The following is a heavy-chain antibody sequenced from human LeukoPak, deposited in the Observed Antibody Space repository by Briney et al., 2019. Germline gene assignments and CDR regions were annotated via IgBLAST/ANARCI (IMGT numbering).Heavy chain of an antibody. D-gene: IGHD5-18*01. CDR2: IWYDGSNK. CDR3: ARDGGYSYGYSPDY. J-gene: IGHJ4*02. V-gene: IGHV3-33*01. CDR1: GFTFSSYG. Sequence: GGSLRLSCAASGFTFSSYGMHWVGQAPGKGLEWVAVIWYDGSNKYYADSVKGRFTISRDNSKNTLYLQMNSLRAEDTAVYYCARDGGYSYGYSPDYWGQGSLVTVSS.